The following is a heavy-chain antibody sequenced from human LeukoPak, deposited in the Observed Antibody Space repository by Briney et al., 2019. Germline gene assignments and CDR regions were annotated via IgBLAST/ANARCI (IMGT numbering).Heavy chain of an antibody. D-gene: IGHD3-22*01. Sequence: SQTLSLTCTVSGGSISSGGYSWSWIRQHPGKGLEWIGYIYYSGSTYYNPSLKSRVTISVDTSKNQFSLKLSSVTAADTAVYYCARGSYDSSGYYLSYFDYWGQGTLVTVSS. CDR2: IYYSGST. J-gene: IGHJ4*02. CDR3: ARGSYDSSGYYLSYFDY. V-gene: IGHV4-31*03. CDR1: GGSISSGGYS.